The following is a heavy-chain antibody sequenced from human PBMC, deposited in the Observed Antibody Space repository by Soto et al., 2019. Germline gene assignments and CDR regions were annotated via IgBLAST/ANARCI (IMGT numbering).Heavy chain of an antibody. CDR3: ARESMTTVTYGFDY. J-gene: IGHJ4*02. V-gene: IGHV1-2*04. Sequence: QVQLVQSGAEVKKPGASVKVSCKASGYTFTGYYMHWVRQAPGQGLEWMGWINPNSGGTNYAQKFQGWVTMTRDTSISTAYMEVSRLRSDDTSVYYCARESMTTVTYGFDYWGQGTLVTVSS. CDR2: INPNSGGT. CDR1: GYTFTGYY. D-gene: IGHD4-17*01.